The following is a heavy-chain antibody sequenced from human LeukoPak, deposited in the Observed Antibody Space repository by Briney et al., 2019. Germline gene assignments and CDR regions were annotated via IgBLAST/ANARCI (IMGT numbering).Heavy chain of an antibody. CDR2: ISAYNGNT. Sequence: ASVKVSCKASGYTFTSYGISWVRQAPGQGLEWMGWISAYNGNTNYAQKLQGRVTMTTDTSTSTAYMELRSLRSDDTAVHYCARSRGDILSLDYYYYGMDVWGKGTTVTVSS. J-gene: IGHJ6*04. V-gene: IGHV1-18*04. D-gene: IGHD3-9*01. CDR1: GYTFTSYG. CDR3: ARSRGDILSLDYYYYGMDV.